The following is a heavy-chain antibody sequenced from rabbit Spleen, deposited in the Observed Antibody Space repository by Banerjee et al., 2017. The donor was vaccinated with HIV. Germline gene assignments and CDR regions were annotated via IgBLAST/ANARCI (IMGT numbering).Heavy chain of an antibody. J-gene: IGHJ4*01. V-gene: IGHV1S40*01. D-gene: IGHD1-1*01. CDR2: IYTGSSGST. CDR3: ARDLVAVIGWNFNL. CDR1: GFSFSSSYY. Sequence: QSLEESGGGLVQPEGSLTLTCTASGFSFSSSYYMCWVRQAPGKGLEWIACIYTGSSGSTYYASWAKGRFTISKTSSTTVTLQMTSLTAADTATYFCARDLVAVIGWNFNLWGQGPLVTVS.